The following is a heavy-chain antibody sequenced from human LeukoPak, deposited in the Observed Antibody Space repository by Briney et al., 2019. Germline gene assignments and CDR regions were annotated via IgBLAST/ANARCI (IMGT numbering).Heavy chain of an antibody. CDR3: AKGPAPTIPRPISYRTGKDCSSTSCYGDY. Sequence: GGSLRLSCAASGFTFSSYAMSWVRQAPGKGLEWVSAISGSGGSTYYADSVKGRFTISRDNSKNTLYLQMNSLRAEDTAVYYCAKGPAPTIPRPISYRTGKDCSSTSCYGDYWGQGTLVTASS. J-gene: IGHJ4*02. CDR2: ISGSGGST. V-gene: IGHV3-23*01. D-gene: IGHD2-2*01. CDR1: GFTFSSYA.